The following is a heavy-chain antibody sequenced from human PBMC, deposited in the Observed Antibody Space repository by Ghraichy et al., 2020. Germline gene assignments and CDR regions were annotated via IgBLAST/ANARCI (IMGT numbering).Heavy chain of an antibody. CDR3: ASEKFYYYDSSGHDY. Sequence: TLSLTCTVSGGSISSSSYYWGWIRQPPGKGLEWIGSIYYSGSTYYNPSLKSRVTISVDTSKNQFSLKLSSVTAADTAVYYCASEKFYYYDSSGHDYWGQGTLVTVSS. V-gene: IGHV4-39*01. CDR1: GGSISSSSYY. D-gene: IGHD3-22*01. CDR2: IYYSGST. J-gene: IGHJ4*02.